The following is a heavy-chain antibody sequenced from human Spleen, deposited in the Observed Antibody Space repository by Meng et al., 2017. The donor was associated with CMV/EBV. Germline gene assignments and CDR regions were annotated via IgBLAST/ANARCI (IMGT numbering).Heavy chain of an antibody. J-gene: IGHJ6*02. V-gene: IGHV3-21*01. CDR1: GFSFNSYA. CDR3: ARDRNYYGMDV. Sequence: GGFLSLSCAASGFSFNSYAMNWVRQAPGKGLEWVSCVSSSSKNIYYADSVKGRFTISRDNAKNSLYLQMNSLRAEDTAVYYCARDRNYYGMDVWGQGTTVTVSS. CDR2: VSSSSKNI.